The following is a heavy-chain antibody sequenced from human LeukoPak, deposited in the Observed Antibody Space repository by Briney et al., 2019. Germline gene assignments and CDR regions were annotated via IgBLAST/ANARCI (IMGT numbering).Heavy chain of an antibody. CDR3: ARESYYYGSGSYYNDY. V-gene: IGHV4-30-4*01. Sequence: PSETLSLTCTVSGGSISSGDYYWSWIRQPPGKGLEWIGYIYYSGSTYYNPSLKSRVTISVDTSKNQFSLKLSSVTAADTAVYCCARESYYYGSGSYYNDYWGQGTLVTVSS. CDR2: IYYSGST. J-gene: IGHJ4*02. CDR1: GGSISSGDYY. D-gene: IGHD3-10*01.